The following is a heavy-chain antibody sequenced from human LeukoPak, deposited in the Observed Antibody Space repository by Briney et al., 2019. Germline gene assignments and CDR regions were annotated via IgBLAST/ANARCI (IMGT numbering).Heavy chain of an antibody. CDR2: IIPIFGTA. CDR3: ARDPGIAVAGMILYYFDY. V-gene: IGHV1-69*01. J-gene: IGHJ4*02. Sequence: SVKVSCKASGGTFSSYAISWVRQAPGQGLEWMGGIIPIFGTANYAQKFQGGVTITADESTSTAYMELSSLRSEDTAVYYCARDPGIAVAGMILYYFDYWGQGTLVTVSS. D-gene: IGHD6-19*01. CDR1: GGTFSSYA.